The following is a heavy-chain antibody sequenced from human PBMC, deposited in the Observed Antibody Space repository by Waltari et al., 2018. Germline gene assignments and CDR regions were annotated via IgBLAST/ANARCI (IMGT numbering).Heavy chain of an antibody. CDR3: ARHWKRNGYRFDP. CDR1: GDSISSSSYY. Sequence: QPQLQESGPGLVKPSETLSLTCSVSGDSISSSSYYWGWIRQSQGKGLEWIGSIYYRGGIYDNPTRQSRVTISGDTSKNQFSLNLSSVSAADTAIYYWARHWKRNGYRFDPWGQGTRVNVSS. V-gene: IGHV4-39*01. D-gene: IGHD5-12*01. J-gene: IGHJ5*02. CDR2: IYYRGGI.